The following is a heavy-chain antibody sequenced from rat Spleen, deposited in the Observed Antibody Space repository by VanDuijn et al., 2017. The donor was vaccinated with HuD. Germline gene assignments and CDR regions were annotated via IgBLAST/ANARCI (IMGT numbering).Heavy chain of an antibody. D-gene: IGHD1-4*01. CDR1: GFTFSDYY. J-gene: IGHJ2*01. Sequence: EVQLVESDGGLVQPGRSLKLSCAASGFTFSDYYMAWVRQAPTKGLEWVATISYDGSSTYYRDSVKGRFTISRDNAKSTLYLQMDSLRSEDTATYYCASLTPGFDYWGQGVMVTVSS. V-gene: IGHV5-29*01. CDR2: ISYDGSST. CDR3: ASLTPGFDY.